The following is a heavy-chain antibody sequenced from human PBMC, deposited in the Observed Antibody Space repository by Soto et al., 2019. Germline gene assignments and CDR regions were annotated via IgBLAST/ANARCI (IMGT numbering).Heavy chain of an antibody. J-gene: IGHJ5*02. CDR1: GDFISSSTW. V-gene: IGHV4-4*02. CDR2: IYHSGTT. Sequence: QVQLQESGPGLVKPSGTLSLTCAVSGDFISSSTWWTWVRQPPGKGLGWIGEIYHSGTTNYNPSLKSRVSISLDKSKNQFSLKLTSVTAADTAVYYCARDFSTSGFDRWFDPWGQGTLVTVSS. CDR3: ARDFSTSGFDRWFDP. D-gene: IGHD6-25*01.